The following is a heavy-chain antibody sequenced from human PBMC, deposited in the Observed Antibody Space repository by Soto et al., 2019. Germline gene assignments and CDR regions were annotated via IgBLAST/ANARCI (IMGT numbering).Heavy chain of an antibody. J-gene: IGHJ5*02. CDR3: ARAAASLDP. Sequence: ASVKVSCKASGYSFTSYDINWVRQATGQGLEWMGWMNPKSGNTGFAQKFQGRVTLTMDTSISTAYMELDGLRSEDTAVYYCARAAASLDPWGQGALVT. D-gene: IGHD6-25*01. CDR2: MNPKSGNT. CDR1: GYSFTSYD. V-gene: IGHV1-8*01.